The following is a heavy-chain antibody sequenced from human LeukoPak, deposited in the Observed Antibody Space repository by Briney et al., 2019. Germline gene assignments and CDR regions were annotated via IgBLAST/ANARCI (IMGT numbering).Heavy chain of an antibody. J-gene: IGHJ5*02. CDR2: IYYNGAT. V-gene: IGHV4-59*01. Sequence: SETLSLTCSVSGGSITGYSWSWIRQTPGKVLEWIGYIYYNGATHYNPSLNSRLSMSVDTPNKQFSLNLRSVTAADTAVYYCVRGPYGSSISNWFDPWGQGLLVTVSS. CDR3: VRGPYGSSISNWFDP. CDR1: GGSITGYS. D-gene: IGHD3-10*01.